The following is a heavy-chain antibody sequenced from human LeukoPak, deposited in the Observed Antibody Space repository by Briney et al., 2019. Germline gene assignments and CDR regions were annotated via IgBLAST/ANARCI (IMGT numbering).Heavy chain of an antibody. J-gene: IGHJ5*02. Sequence: ASVKVSCKASGYTFTSYGISWVRQAPGQGLEWMGWISAYNGNTNYAQKLQGRVTMTTDTSTSTAYMELRSLRSDDTAVYYCARDSWVGRGIAVARHNWFDPWGQGTLVTVSS. CDR1: GYTFTSYG. CDR3: ARDSWVGRGIAVARHNWFDP. CDR2: ISAYNGNT. D-gene: IGHD6-19*01. V-gene: IGHV1-18*01.